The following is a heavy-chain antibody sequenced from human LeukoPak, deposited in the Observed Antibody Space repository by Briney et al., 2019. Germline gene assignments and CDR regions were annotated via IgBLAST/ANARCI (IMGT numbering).Heavy chain of an antibody. CDR3: ARDKQYYYGSSGYYLVY. J-gene: IGHJ4*02. Sequence: ASVKVSCKASGGTFSSYAISWVRQAPGQGLEWMGRIIPIFGTANYAQKFQGRVTITTDESTSTAYMELSSLRSEDTAVYYCARDKQYYYGSSGYYLVYWGQGTLVTVSS. V-gene: IGHV1-69*05. D-gene: IGHD3-22*01. CDR2: IIPIFGTA. CDR1: GGTFSSYA.